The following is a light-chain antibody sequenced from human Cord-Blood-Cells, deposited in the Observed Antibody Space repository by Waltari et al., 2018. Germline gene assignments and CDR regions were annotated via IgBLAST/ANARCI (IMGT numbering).Light chain of an antibody. J-gene: IGLJ3*02. CDR2: GNS. CDR3: QSYDSSLSGWV. Sequence: QSVLTQPPSVSVAPGQRVTISCTGSSSNIGAGYDVHWYQQLPGTAPKLLLYGNSNRPSGVPDRFSGSKSGTSASLAITGLQAEDEADYYCQSYDSSLSGWVFGGGTKLTVL. V-gene: IGLV1-40*01. CDR1: SSNIGAGYD.